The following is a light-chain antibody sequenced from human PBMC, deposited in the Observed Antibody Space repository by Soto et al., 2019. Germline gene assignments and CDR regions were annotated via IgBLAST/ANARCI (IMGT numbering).Light chain of an antibody. J-gene: IGLJ2*01. CDR1: SSDVGGYHY. CDR2: DVN. CDR3: CSYAGSYTVV. Sequence: QSVLTQPRSVSGSPGQSVILSCTGTSSDVGGYHYVSWYQHHPGKAPKIIIYDVNKRPSGVPDRFSGSKSGNTASLTISGLQTEDEADYYCCSYAGSYTVVFGGGTKLTVL. V-gene: IGLV2-11*01.